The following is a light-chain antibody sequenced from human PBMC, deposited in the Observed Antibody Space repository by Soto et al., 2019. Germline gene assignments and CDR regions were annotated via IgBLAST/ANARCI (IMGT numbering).Light chain of an antibody. Sequence: QSALTQPRSVSGSPGQSVTISCTGSASNFGAGYDVHWYQQIPGTAPKLLIFETKSRPSGVPDRFSASKSGTSAYLAITGLQTEDEAHYYCQSYDNSLRGWVFGGGTKLTVL. CDR3: QSYDNSLRGWV. V-gene: IGLV1-40*01. CDR1: ASNFGAGYD. J-gene: IGLJ3*02. CDR2: ETK.